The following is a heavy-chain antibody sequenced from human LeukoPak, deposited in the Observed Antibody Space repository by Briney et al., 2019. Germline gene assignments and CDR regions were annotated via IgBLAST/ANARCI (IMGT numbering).Heavy chain of an antibody. D-gene: IGHD5-18*01. CDR2: ISGSGGST. J-gene: IGHJ4*02. CDR3: AKDFAWIQLWLGDY. Sequence: GGSPRLSCAASGFTFSSYAMSWVRQAPGKGLEWVSAISGSGGSTYYADSVKGRFTISRDNSKNTLYLQMNSLRAEDTAVYYCAKDFAWIQLWLGDYWGQGTLVTVSS. V-gene: IGHV3-23*01. CDR1: GFTFSSYA.